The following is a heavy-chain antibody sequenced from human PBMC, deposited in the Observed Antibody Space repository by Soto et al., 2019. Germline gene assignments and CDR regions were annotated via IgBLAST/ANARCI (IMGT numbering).Heavy chain of an antibody. CDR3: ATAPCR. CDR2: IYHSGLT. Sequence: QLQLQESGSGLVKPSQTLSLTCAVSGGSISSGGYSWSWIRQPPGKGLEWIGYIYHSGLTYYNPSLKSRVTLSVTRPKNLFSLTPSSVTAADPAVYYCATAPCRWGQATLVTVSS. J-gene: IGHJ1*01. V-gene: IGHV4-30-2*01. CDR1: GGSISSGGYS.